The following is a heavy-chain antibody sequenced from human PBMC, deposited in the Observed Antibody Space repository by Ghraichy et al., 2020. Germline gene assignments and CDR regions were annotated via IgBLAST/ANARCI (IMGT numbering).Heavy chain of an antibody. Sequence: ASVKVSCKASGYTFTSYGISWVRQAPGQGLEWMGWISAYNGNTNYAQKLQGRVTMTTDTSTSTAYMELRSLRSDDTAVYYCARDPPYSSGWLRNWFDPWGQGTLVTVSS. V-gene: IGHV1-18*04. CDR1: GYTFTSYG. CDR2: ISAYNGNT. D-gene: IGHD6-19*01. CDR3: ARDPPYSSGWLRNWFDP. J-gene: IGHJ5*02.